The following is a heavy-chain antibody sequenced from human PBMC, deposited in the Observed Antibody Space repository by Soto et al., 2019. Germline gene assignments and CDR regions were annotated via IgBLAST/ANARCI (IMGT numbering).Heavy chain of an antibody. CDR3: ARDKGAYCGGDCYSTWFDP. CDR2: IIPIFGTA. J-gene: IGHJ5*02. V-gene: IGHV1-69*05. Sequence: ASVKVSCKASGGTFSSYAISWVRQAPGQGLEWMGGIIPIFGTANYAQKLQGRVTMTTDTSTSTAYMELRSLRSDDTAVYYCARDKGAYCGGDCYSTWFDPWGQGTLVTVSS. D-gene: IGHD2-21*02. CDR1: GGTFSSYA.